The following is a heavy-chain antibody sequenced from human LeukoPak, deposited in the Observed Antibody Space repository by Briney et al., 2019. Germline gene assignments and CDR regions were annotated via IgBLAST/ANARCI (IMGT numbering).Heavy chain of an antibody. CDR1: GGSFSGYY. CDR3: ARGHPSSSWYGAPYYYYYGMDV. Sequence: SETLSLTCAVYGGSFSGYYWSWIRQPPGKGLEWIGEINHSGSTNYNPSLKSRATISVDTSKNQFSLKLSSVTAADTAVYYCARGHPSSSWYGAPYYYYYGMDVWGQGTTVTVSS. D-gene: IGHD6-13*01. J-gene: IGHJ6*02. CDR2: INHSGST. V-gene: IGHV4-34*01.